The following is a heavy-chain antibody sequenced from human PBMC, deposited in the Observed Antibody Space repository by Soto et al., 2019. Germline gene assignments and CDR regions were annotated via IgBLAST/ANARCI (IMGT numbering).Heavy chain of an antibody. J-gene: IGHJ4*02. V-gene: IGHV3-23*01. CDR2: ISGSGGNT. Sequence: GGSLRLSCAASGFTLSSYAISWVRPAPGKGLEWVSAISGSGGNTYYADSVKGRFTISRDNSKNTLYLQMNSLRAEDTAVYYCARDFYCSSTSCYLAHWGQGALVTVSS. CDR1: GFTLSSYA. CDR3: ARDFYCSSTSCYLAH. D-gene: IGHD2-2*01.